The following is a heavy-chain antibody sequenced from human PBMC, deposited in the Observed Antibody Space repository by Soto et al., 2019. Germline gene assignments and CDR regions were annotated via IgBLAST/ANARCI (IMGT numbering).Heavy chain of an antibody. CDR1: GAAVSGGGQY. Sequence: QVHLQESGPGLLKPSQTLSLTCTVSGAAVSGGGQYWNWVRQLPGKGLEWIGNIYYIGSTDYNPSLKSRVTISSDKSKNQFALKLISVTAADTAVYYCARERVLGDGGGFDVWGQGTTGTVS. V-gene: IGHV4-31*03. D-gene: IGHD2-15*01. CDR3: ARERVLGDGGGFDV. J-gene: IGHJ6*02. CDR2: IYYIGST.